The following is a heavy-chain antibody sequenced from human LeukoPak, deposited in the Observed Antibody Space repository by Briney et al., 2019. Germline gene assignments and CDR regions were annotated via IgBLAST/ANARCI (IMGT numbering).Heavy chain of an antibody. J-gene: IGHJ5*02. Sequence: SETLSLTCTVSGGSISSYYWSWIRQPPGTGLEWIGYIYYSGSTNYNPSLKSRVTISVDTSKNQFSLKLSSVTAADTAVYYCARAGMVRRVTGFDPWGQGTLVTVSS. CDR1: GGSISSYY. CDR2: IYYSGST. D-gene: IGHD3-10*01. V-gene: IGHV4-59*08. CDR3: ARAGMVRRVTGFDP.